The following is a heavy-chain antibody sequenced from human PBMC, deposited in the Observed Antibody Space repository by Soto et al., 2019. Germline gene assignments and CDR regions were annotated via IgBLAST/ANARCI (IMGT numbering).Heavy chain of an antibody. J-gene: IGHJ3*01. CDR3: ASGDRGAFDL. CDR1: GFTFSYYW. Sequence: EVQLVESGGGLVRPGGSLRLSCAASGFTFSYYWMHWVRQAPGKGLVWVSRIHSDGSSTTYADFVKGRFIISRDNARNTVDLQMNRVRVEDTAVYYCASGDRGAFDLWGQGTVVTVSS. D-gene: IGHD3-10*01. V-gene: IGHV3-74*01. CDR2: IHSDGSST.